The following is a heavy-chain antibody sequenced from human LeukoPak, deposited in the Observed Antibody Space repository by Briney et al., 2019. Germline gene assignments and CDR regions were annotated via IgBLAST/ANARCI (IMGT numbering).Heavy chain of an antibody. J-gene: IGHJ3*02. D-gene: IGHD2-2*02. V-gene: IGHV3-30*04. CDR3: ARGDIVPAAIGDFDI. CDR1: GFTFSSYA. Sequence: PGGSLRLSCAASGFTFSSYAMHWVRQAPGKGLEWVAVISYDGSNKYYADSVKGRFTISRDNSKNTLYLQMNSLRAEDTAVYYCARGDIVPAAIGDFDIWGQGTMVTVSS. CDR2: ISYDGSNK.